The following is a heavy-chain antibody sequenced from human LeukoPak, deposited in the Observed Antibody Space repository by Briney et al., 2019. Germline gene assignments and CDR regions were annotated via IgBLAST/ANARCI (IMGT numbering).Heavy chain of an antibody. CDR2: MNPNSGNT. V-gene: IGHV1-8*02. CDR3: ARGPRGYDSYYMDV. J-gene: IGHJ6*03. D-gene: IGHD5-12*01. CDR1: GYTFTSYD. Sequence: GASVKVSCKASGYTFTSYDINWVRQATGQGLEWMGWMNPNSGNTGYAQKFQGRVTITRNTSISTASMELSSLRSEDTAVYYCARGPRGYDSYYMDVWGKGPTVTVSS.